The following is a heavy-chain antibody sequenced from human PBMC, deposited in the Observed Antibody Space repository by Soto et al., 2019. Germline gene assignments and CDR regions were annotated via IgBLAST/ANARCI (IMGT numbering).Heavy chain of an antibody. CDR3: ATPPGVPAAMRAFDI. J-gene: IGHJ3*02. CDR1: GGSISTYY. CDR2: IYYTGNT. V-gene: IGHV4-59*08. Sequence: TSETLSLTCTVTGGSISTYYWSWIRQPPGKGLEWIGHIYYTGNTNYNPSLKSRVTISVDTSKNQLSLKLSSVTAADTAVYYCATPPGVPAAMRAFDIWGQGTMVTVSS. D-gene: IGHD2-2*01.